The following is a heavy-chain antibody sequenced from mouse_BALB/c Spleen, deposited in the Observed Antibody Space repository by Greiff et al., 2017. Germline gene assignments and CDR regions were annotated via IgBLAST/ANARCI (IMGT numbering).Heavy chain of an antibody. CDR1: GFTFSSYG. CDR2: INSNGGST. D-gene: IGHD2-1*01. J-gene: IGHJ4*01. V-gene: IGHV5-6-3*01. CDR3: ARDGNYVGAMDY. Sequence: DVKLLESGGGLVQPGGSLKLSCAASGFTFSSYGMSWVRQTPDKRLELVATINSNGGSTYYPDSVKGRFTISRDNAKNTLYLQMSSLKSEDTAMYYCARDGNYVGAMDYWGQGTSVTVSS.